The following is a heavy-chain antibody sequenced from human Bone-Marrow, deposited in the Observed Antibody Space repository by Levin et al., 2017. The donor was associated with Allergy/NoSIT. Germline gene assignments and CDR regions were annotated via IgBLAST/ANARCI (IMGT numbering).Heavy chain of an antibody. V-gene: IGHV3-23*01. D-gene: IGHD2-15*01. Sequence: LAGGSLRLSCAASGFSFSSYSLSWVRQAPGQALEWVSVISGNGGGTYYADSVKGRFTISRDNLKNTLYLEMNRLRADDTDVYFCAKGREVRRGFPLHLPYHWGQGALVAVSS. CDR1: GFSFSSYS. CDR3: AKGREVRRGFPLHLPYH. J-gene: IGHJ4*02. CDR2: ISGNGGGT.